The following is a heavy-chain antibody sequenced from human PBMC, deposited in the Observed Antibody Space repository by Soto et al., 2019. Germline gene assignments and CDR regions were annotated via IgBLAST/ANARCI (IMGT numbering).Heavy chain of an antibody. J-gene: IGHJ4*02. CDR1: GFSLSTSGMC. CDR3: AHKGPEDWPLDY. V-gene: IGHV2-70*12. CDR2: IDWDDDK. Sequence: GPTLVNPTQTLTLTCTFSGFSLSTSGMCVSWIRQPPGKALEWLARIDWDDDKYYNTSLKTRLTITKDTSKNQVVLTMTNMDPMDTGTYYCAHKGPEDWPLDYWGQGTLVTVSS. D-gene: IGHD3-9*01.